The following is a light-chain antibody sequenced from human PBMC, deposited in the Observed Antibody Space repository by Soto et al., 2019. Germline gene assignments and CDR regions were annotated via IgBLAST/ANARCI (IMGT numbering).Light chain of an antibody. J-gene: IGKJ1*01. V-gene: IGKV1-5*03. Sequence: DIQMTQSPSTLSASVGDRVTITCRASQTIDRWLAWYQQKPGKAPKILIYKASSLESGVPSRYSGSGSGTEFTLTIRSLKNDDFATYYCQQYKSYAWTSGKETKVEIK. CDR1: QTIDRW. CDR2: KAS. CDR3: QQYKSYAWT.